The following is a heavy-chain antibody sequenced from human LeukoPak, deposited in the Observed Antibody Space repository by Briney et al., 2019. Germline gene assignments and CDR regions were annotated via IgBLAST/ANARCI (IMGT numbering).Heavy chain of an antibody. CDR3: ARDLWKVFDY. V-gene: IGHV3-7*01. Sequence: GVSLRLSCAASGVTFSGYWMSWVRQAPGKGLEWVANIKQDGSEKYYVDSVKGRFTISRDNAKNSLYLQMNSLRAEDTAVYYCARDLWKVFDYWGQGTLVTVSS. CDR1: GVTFSGYW. CDR2: IKQDGSEK. J-gene: IGHJ4*02. D-gene: IGHD1-1*01.